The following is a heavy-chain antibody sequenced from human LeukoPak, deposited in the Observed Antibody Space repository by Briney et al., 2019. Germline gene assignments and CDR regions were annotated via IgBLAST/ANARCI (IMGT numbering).Heavy chain of an antibody. CDR1: GYTFTDYY. V-gene: IGHV1-2*02. Sequence: ASVKVSCKASGYTFTDYYMHWVRQAPGQGLEWMGWINPNSGGTNFAQKFQGRVAMTRDTSISTAYMELGSLRSDDTAVYYCARARWQLVPYFDSWGQGTLVAVSS. CDR3: ARARWQLVPYFDS. D-gene: IGHD6-6*01. CDR2: INPNSGGT. J-gene: IGHJ4*02.